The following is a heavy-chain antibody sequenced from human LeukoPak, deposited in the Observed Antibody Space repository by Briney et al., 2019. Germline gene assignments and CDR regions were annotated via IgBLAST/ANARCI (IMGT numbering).Heavy chain of an antibody. D-gene: IGHD3/OR15-3a*01. V-gene: IGHV5-51*01. Sequence: GESLKISCKGSEYSFTTYWIAWVRQMPGKGLEWMGIIYPGGSDTRYSPSFQGQVTISADKSISTAYLQWSSLKASDTAMYYCSRPYDTGAYGFRYWGQGTLVTVSS. CDR2: IYPGGSDT. J-gene: IGHJ4*02. CDR1: EYSFTTYW. CDR3: SRPYDTGAYGFRY.